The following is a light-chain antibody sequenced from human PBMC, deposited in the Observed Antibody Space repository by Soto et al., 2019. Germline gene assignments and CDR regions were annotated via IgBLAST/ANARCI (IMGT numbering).Light chain of an antibody. CDR1: QGIRTS. J-gene: IGKJ1*01. CDR3: QKYDIAPWT. Sequence: DIQMTQSPSSLSASVGHRVTITCRASQGIRTSLAWYQQKPGKVPNLLIYAASTLQSGVPSRFTGTGSGTDFSLSISSLQPEDVGTYYCQKYDIAPWTFGPGTRVEI. V-gene: IGKV1-27*01. CDR2: AAS.